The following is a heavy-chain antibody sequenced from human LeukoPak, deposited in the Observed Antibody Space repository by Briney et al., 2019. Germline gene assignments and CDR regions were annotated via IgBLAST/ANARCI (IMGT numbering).Heavy chain of an antibody. Sequence: PGGSLRLSCAASGFTFSSYSMNWVRQAPGKGLEWVSSISSSSSYIYYADSVKGRFTTSRDNAKNSLYLQMNSLRAEDTAVYYCARAPRFLNWNGDAFDIWGQGTMVTVSS. CDR3: ARAPRFLNWNGDAFDI. CDR2: ISSSSSYI. V-gene: IGHV3-21*01. J-gene: IGHJ3*02. CDR1: GFTFSSYS. D-gene: IGHD1-20*01.